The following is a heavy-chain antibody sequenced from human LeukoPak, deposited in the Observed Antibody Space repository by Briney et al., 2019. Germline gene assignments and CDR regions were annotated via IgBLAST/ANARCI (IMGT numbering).Heavy chain of an antibody. CDR1: GNTFTGYY. Sequence: GASVKVSCKASGNTFTGYYMHWVRQAPGQGLEWMGWINPNTGGTNYAQKFQGRVTMTRDTSINTAYMDLSRLTSDDTALYYCARDHNSENWGSLGGWGQGTLVTVSS. D-gene: IGHD7-27*01. J-gene: IGHJ4*02. CDR2: INPNTGGT. CDR3: ARDHNSENWGSLGG. V-gene: IGHV1-2*02.